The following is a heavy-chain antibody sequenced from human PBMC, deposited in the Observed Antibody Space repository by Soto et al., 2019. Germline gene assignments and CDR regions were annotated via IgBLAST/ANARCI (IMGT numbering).Heavy chain of an antibody. Sequence: GGSLRLSCAASGFTFSSYAMSWVRQAPGKGLEWASAISGSGGSTYYADSVKGRFTISRDNSKNTLYLQMNSLRAEDTAVYYCVKKSRCSGGSCYPSYWGQGTLVTVSS. CDR1: GFTFSSYA. J-gene: IGHJ4*02. D-gene: IGHD2-15*01. CDR3: VKKSRCSGGSCYPSY. V-gene: IGHV3-23*01. CDR2: ISGSGGST.